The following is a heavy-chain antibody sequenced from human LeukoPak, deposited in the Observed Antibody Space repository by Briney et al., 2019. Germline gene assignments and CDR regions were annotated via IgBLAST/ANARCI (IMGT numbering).Heavy chain of an antibody. V-gene: IGHV1-18*01. J-gene: IGHJ6*04. CDR2: ISAYNGNT. CDR3: SATLRCSGGSCYEMDV. D-gene: IGHD2-15*01. Sequence: GASVKVSCKASGYMFSTYGISWVRQAPGQGLEWMGWISAYNGNTNYAQKLQGRVTMTTDTSTSTAYMELRSLRSEDTAVYYASATLRCSGGSCYEMDVWGKGTTVTVSS. CDR1: GYMFSTYG.